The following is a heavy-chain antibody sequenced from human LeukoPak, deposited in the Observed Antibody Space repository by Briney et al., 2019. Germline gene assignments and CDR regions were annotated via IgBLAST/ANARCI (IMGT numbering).Heavy chain of an antibody. V-gene: IGHV3-30*18. CDR1: GFTFSISG. D-gene: IGHD2-8*01. CDR2: ISYDGSNK. J-gene: IGHJ5*02. CDR3: AKDNNGVPGT. Sequence: PGRSLRLSCAASGFTFSISGIHWARQAPGKGLEWVAVISYDGSNKYYADSVKGRFTISRDNSKNTLYLQMNSLRAEDTAVYYCAKDNNGVPGTWGQGTQVTLSS.